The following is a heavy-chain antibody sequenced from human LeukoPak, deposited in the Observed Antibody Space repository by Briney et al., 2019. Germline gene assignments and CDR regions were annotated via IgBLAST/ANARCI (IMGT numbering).Heavy chain of an antibody. CDR1: GGSIITNDYW. V-gene: IGHV4-39*07. Sequence: KASETLSLTCVVSGGSIITNDYWWGWIRQPPGKGLEWIGSIYYTGSTYYNPSLKSRVTISVDTSKNQFSLRLSSVTAADTAVYYCARDYRLTQIQYWGQGTLVTVSS. D-gene: IGHD1-26*01. CDR3: ARDYRLTQIQY. CDR2: IYYTGST. J-gene: IGHJ1*01.